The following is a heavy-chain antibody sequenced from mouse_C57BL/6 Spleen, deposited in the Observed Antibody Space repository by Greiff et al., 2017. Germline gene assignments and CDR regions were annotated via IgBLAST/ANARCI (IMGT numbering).Heavy chain of an antibody. D-gene: IGHD2-5*01. J-gene: IGHJ1*03. CDR2: ISRDSSTI. V-gene: IGHV5-17*01. CDR3: ARTTIITRYLDY. Sequence: EVKLMESGGGLVKPGGSLKLSCAASGFTFSDYGMHWVRQTPEKGLEWVAYISRDSSTIYYDDTVKGRSTLTRDNAKSTLFLQMTSLRSEDTAMYYCARTTIITRYLDYWGKGTTVTVSS. CDR1: GFTFSDYG.